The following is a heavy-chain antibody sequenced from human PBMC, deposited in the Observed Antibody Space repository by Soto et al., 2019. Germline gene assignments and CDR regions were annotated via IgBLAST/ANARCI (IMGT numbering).Heavy chain of an antibody. CDR3: ARDITIFGVVIIKYYGMDV. J-gene: IGHJ6*02. CDR2: IWYDGSNK. D-gene: IGHD3-3*01. V-gene: IGHV3-33*01. Sequence: GGSLRLSCAASGFTFSSYGMHWVRQAPGKGLEWVAVIWYDGSNKYYADSVKGRFTISRDNSKNTLYLQMNSLRAEDTAVYYCARDITIFGVVIIKYYGMDVWGQGTTVTAP. CDR1: GFTFSSYG.